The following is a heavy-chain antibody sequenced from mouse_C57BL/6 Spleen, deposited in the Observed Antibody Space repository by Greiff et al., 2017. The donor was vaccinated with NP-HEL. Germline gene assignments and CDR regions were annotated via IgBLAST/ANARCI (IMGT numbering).Heavy chain of an antibody. Sequence: QVQLQQPGAELVMPGASVKLSCKASGYTFTSYWMHWVKQRPGQGLEWIGEIDPSDSYPNYNQKFKGKSTLTVDKSSSTAYMQLSSLTSEDSAVYYCASPYYGSSYWYFDVWGTGTTVTVSS. CDR2: IDPSDSYP. CDR1: GYTFTSYW. CDR3: ASPYYGSSYWYFDV. D-gene: IGHD1-1*01. V-gene: IGHV1-69*01. J-gene: IGHJ1*03.